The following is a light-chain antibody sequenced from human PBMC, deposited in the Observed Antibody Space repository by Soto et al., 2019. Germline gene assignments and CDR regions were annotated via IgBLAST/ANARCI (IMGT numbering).Light chain of an antibody. CDR2: QVT. Sequence: QSVLTQPASVSGSPGQSITISCTGTSSDVGTRNFVSWYQQHPGKAPKLMIYQVTNRPSGVSHRFSGSKSGNTASLTISGLQAEDEADYYCSSYTDSTNYVFGTGTKVTVL. CDR1: SSDVGTRNF. V-gene: IGLV2-14*01. J-gene: IGLJ1*01. CDR3: SSYTDSTNYV.